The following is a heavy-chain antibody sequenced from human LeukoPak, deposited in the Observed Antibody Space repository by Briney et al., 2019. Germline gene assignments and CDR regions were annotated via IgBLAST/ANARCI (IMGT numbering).Heavy chain of an antibody. J-gene: IGHJ4*02. Sequence: SETLSLTCTVSGGSISSYYWSWIRQPPGKGLEWIGYIYYSGSTNYNPSLKSRATISVDTSKNQFSLNLSSVTAADTAVYYCARGGTAMVTNYFDYWGQGTLVTVSS. V-gene: IGHV4-59*01. CDR1: GGSISSYY. CDR2: IYYSGST. D-gene: IGHD5-18*01. CDR3: ARGGTAMVTNYFDY.